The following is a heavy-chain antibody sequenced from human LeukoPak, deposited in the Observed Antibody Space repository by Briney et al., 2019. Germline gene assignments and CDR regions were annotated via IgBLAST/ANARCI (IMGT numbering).Heavy chain of an antibody. J-gene: IGHJ5*02. Sequence: GGSLRLSCAASGFTFSSYSMNWVRQAPGKGLEWVSSISSSSSYIYYADSVKGRFTISRDNAKNSLYLQMNSLRAEDTAVYHCARDRHNYGENWFDPWGQGTLVTVSS. CDR3: ARDRHNYGENWFDP. CDR2: ISSSSSYI. CDR1: GFTFSSYS. D-gene: IGHD4-17*01. V-gene: IGHV3-21*01.